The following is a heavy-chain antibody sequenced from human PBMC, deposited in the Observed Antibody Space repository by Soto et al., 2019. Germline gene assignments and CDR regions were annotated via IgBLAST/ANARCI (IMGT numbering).Heavy chain of an antibody. CDR1: GGSMSSHY. J-gene: IGHJ4*02. D-gene: IGHD3-16*01. CDR3: AGADPDASVGY. V-gene: IGHV4-59*11. Sequence: SETLSLTCTVSGGSMSSHYWTWLRQPPGKGLEWIGYISYSGSTYYNPSLKSRVAISAGTSRNQFSLKLSSVIAADTAVYYCAGADPDASVGYWGQGTLVTVSS. CDR2: ISYSGST.